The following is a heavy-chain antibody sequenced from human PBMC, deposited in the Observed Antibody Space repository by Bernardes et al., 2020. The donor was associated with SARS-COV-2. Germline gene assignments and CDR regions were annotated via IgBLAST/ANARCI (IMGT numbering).Heavy chain of an antibody. CDR2: VSYDGNNA. D-gene: IGHD3-10*01. CDR3: AKGRDFYGAECAFDF. CDR1: GFTFSNYG. Sequence: GGSLRLSCAVSGFTFSNYGMIWVRQAPGKGLEWVAVVSYDGNNAYSADSVKGRFTISRDNSNDTLYLQMDSLKDEDTAMYFCAKGRDFYGAECAFDFWGQGTMVTVSS. J-gene: IGHJ3*01. V-gene: IGHV3-30*18.